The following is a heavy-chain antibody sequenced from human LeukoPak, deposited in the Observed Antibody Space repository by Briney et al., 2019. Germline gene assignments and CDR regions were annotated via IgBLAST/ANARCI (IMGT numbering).Heavy chain of an antibody. D-gene: IGHD2-15*01. CDR2: ISHSGST. CDR3: ARGLSMLRCSGGSCYDWGWFDP. Sequence: SETLSLTCAVYGGPFSDYYWSWIRQPPGAGLEWIGEISHSGSTNYNLSLKSRVTISLDTSNNQFSLKLSSVTAADAAVYYCARGLSMLRCSGGSCYDWGWFDPWGQGTLVTVSS. J-gene: IGHJ5*02. CDR1: GGPFSDYY. V-gene: IGHV4-34*01.